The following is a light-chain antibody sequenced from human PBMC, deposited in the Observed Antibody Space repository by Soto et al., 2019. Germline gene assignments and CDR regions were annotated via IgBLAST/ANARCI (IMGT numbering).Light chain of an antibody. V-gene: IGKV3-11*01. CDR1: QSVSNNY. CDR3: QQRSNFIT. CDR2: GAS. J-gene: IGKJ5*01. Sequence: EMLFTQSPGTLSLSPGERPTLSCRASQSVSNNYLAWYQQKPGKAPRLLIYGASNRATGIPARLSGSGSGTDFTLTIRSLEPEDFAVYYCQQRSNFITFGQGTRLEIK.